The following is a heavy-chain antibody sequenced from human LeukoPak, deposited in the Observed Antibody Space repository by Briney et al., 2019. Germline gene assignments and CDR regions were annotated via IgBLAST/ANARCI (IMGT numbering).Heavy chain of an antibody. CDR1: GGTFSSYA. V-gene: IGHV1-69*05. CDR3: ARELLDYYDSSGYYYVLAY. Sequence: ASVKVSCKASGGTFSSYAISWVRQAPGQGLEWVGGIIPIFGTANYAQKFQGRVTITTDESTSTAYMELSSLRSEDTAVYYCARELLDYYDSSGYYYVLAYWGQGTLVTVSS. CDR2: IIPIFGTA. J-gene: IGHJ4*02. D-gene: IGHD3-22*01.